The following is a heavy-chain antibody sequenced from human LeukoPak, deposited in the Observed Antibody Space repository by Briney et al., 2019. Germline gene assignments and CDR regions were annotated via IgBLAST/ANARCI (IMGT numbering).Heavy chain of an antibody. J-gene: IGHJ4*02. D-gene: IGHD6-19*01. Sequence: GGSLRLSCAASGITFSSYAMTWVRQAPGKGLEWVSAISAGGGNTYYADSVKGRFTISRDNSKNTLYLQMISLRAEDTAVYYCAKHGSGRYFDYWGQGTLVTVSS. V-gene: IGHV3-23*01. CDR2: ISAGGGNT. CDR1: GITFSSYA. CDR3: AKHGSGRYFDY.